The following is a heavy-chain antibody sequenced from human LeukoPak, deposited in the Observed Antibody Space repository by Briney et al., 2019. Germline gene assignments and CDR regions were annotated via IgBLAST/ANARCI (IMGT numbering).Heavy chain of an antibody. Sequence: PGGSLRLSCAASGFTFSRYWMSWVRQAPGKGLEWVANIKQDESEKYYVDSVKGRFTISRDNAKNTLFLQMSSLRAEDMGVYYCVSDGHDYGDVSWGQGTLVTVSS. CDR2: IKQDESEK. V-gene: IGHV3-7*01. J-gene: IGHJ4*02. CDR1: GFTFSRYW. D-gene: IGHD4-17*01. CDR3: VSDGHDYGDVS.